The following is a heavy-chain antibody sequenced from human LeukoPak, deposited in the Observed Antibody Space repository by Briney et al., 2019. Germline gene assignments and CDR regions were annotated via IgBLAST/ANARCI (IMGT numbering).Heavy chain of an antibody. V-gene: IGHV3-74*01. J-gene: IGHJ3*02. CDR3: AREGNSDAFDI. D-gene: IGHD1-7*01. CDR2: INSDGSST. CDR1: GFTFSSYW. Sequence: GGSLRLSCAASGFTFSSYWMHWVRHAPGKGLVWVSRINSDGSSTSYADSVKGRFTISRDNAKNTLYLQMNSLRAEDTAVYYCAREGNSDAFDIWGQGTMVTVSS.